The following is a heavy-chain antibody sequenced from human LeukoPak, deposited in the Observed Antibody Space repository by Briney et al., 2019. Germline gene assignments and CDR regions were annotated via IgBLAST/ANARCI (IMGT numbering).Heavy chain of an antibody. CDR2: IDPSSGAT. Sequence: ASVKVSCKSSGYTFSDHYMHWVRHAPGQGLELMGWIDPSSGATNYAQNFQGRVTMTRDTSINTAYMELSRLRSDDTAVYYCARAQHYDYIWGTSRPVTFDYWGRGTLVTVSP. V-gene: IGHV1-2*02. J-gene: IGHJ4*02. D-gene: IGHD3-16*02. CDR3: ARAQHYDYIWGTSRPVTFDY. CDR1: GYTFSDHY.